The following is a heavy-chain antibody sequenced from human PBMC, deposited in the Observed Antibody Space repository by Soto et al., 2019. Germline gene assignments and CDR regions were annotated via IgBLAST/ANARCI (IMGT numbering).Heavy chain of an antibody. CDR1: GGTFSSYA. Sequence: ASVKVSCKASGGTFSSYAISWVRQAPGQGLEWMGGIIPIFGTANYAQKFQGRVTITADGSTSTAYMELSSLRSEDTAVYYCARELANWGSLYWFDPWGQGTLVTVSS. D-gene: IGHD7-27*01. V-gene: IGHV1-69*13. CDR2: IIPIFGTA. J-gene: IGHJ5*02. CDR3: ARELANWGSLYWFDP.